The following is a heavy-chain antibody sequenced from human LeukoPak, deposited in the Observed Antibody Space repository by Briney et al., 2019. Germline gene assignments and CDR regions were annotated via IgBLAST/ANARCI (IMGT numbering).Heavy chain of an antibody. V-gene: IGHV3-43D*03. CDR1: GFTFDDYA. J-gene: IGHJ4*02. CDR3: AKDIRRVGYCSGGSCYGGFDY. Sequence: GGSLRLSCAASGFTFDDYAMHWVRQAPGKGLEWVSLISWDGGSTYYADSVKGRFTISRDNSKSSLYLQMNSLRAEDTALYYCAKDIRRVGYCSGGSCYGGFDYWGQGTLVTVSS. CDR2: ISWDGGST. D-gene: IGHD2-15*01.